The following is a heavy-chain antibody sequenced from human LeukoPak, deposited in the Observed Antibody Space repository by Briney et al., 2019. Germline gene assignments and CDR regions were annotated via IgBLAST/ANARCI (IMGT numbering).Heavy chain of an antibody. V-gene: IGHV3-7*01. CDR2: INQDGSEK. J-gene: IGHJ6*02. Sequence: RGSLRLSCAASGFTFSSYWMSWVRQAPGKGLEWVANINQDGSEKHYVDSVKGRFTISRDNAKNSLYLQMNSLRAEDTAVYYCARYCGGDCYGMDVWGQGTTVTVSS. D-gene: IGHD2-21*01. CDR1: GFTFSSYW. CDR3: ARYCGGDCYGMDV.